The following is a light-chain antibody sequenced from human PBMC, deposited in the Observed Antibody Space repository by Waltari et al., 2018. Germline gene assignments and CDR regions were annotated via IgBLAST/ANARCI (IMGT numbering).Light chain of an antibody. J-gene: IGLJ2*01. CDR1: SGNSNNA. CDR3: QTWGTGIRV. V-gene: IGLV4-69*01. Sequence: QLVLTQSPSASASLGASVKFTCPLSSGNSNNAIARHQQQTEKGPRYLMKVNNDGSHSKGDGIPDRFSGSASGAQRYLTISSLQSEDEADYYCQTWGTGIRVFGGGTKLTVL. CDR2: VNNDGSH.